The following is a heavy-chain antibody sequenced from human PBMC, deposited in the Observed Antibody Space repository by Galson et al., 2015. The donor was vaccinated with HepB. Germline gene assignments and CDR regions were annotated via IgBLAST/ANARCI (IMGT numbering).Heavy chain of an antibody. CDR3: ARDQYYYGSGSYYMGFDY. V-gene: IGHV3-30-3*01. CDR1: GFTFSSYA. D-gene: IGHD3-10*01. CDR2: ISYDGSNK. Sequence: SLRLSCAASGFTFSSYAMHWVRQAPGKGLEWVAVISYDGSNKYYADSVKGRFTISRDNSKNTLYLQMNSLRAEDTAVYYCARDQYYYGSGSYYMGFDYWGQGTLVTVSS. J-gene: IGHJ4*02.